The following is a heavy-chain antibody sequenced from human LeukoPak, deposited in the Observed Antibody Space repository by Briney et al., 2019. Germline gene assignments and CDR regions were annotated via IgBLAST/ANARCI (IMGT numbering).Heavy chain of an antibody. V-gene: IGHV4-39*01. Sequence: SETLSLTCTVSGGSISSSAYYWGWIRQPPGKGLEWIGSIFYPGSTYYKPSLKSRVTVSVDTSKNQFSLKLSSVTAADTAVYYCARNIDDWGQGTLVTVSS. CDR2: IFYPGST. D-gene: IGHD1/OR15-1a*01. CDR3: ARNIDD. CDR1: GGSISSSAYY. J-gene: IGHJ4*02.